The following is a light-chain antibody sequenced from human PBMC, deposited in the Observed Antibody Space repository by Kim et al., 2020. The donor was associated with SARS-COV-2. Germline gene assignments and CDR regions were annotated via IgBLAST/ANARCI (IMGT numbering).Light chain of an antibody. Sequence: SYELTQPPSVSVAPGKTARITCGGNNIGGKSVHWYQQRPGQAPTLIVYYDKNRPSEIPERFSGSNSGNTATLTISRVEAGDEADYYCQLWDSNSDHVIFGGGTHLSVL. CDR2: YDK. CDR3: QLWDSNSDHVI. J-gene: IGLJ2*01. CDR1: NIGGKS. V-gene: IGLV3-21*04.